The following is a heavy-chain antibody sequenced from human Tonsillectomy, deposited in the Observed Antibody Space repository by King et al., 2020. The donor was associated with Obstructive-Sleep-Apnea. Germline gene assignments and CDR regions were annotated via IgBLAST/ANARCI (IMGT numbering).Heavy chain of an antibody. CDR3: ARDGLEAAGTTPLKFDY. Sequence: VQLVESGGGLVQPGGSLRLSCAASGFTFSSYSMNWVRQAPGKGLEWVSYISSSSSTIYYADSVKGRFTISRDNAKNSLYLQMNSLRAEDTAVYYCARDGLEAAGTTPLKFDYWGQGTLVTVSS. CDR1: GFTFSSYS. V-gene: IGHV3-48*04. CDR2: ISSSSSTI. D-gene: IGHD6-13*01. J-gene: IGHJ4*02.